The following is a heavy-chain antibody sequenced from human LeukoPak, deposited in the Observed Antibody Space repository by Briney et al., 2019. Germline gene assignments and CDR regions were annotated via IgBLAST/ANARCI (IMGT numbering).Heavy chain of an antibody. D-gene: IGHD1-26*01. CDR2: ISSSSSYI. V-gene: IGHV3-21*01. CDR3: ARSVLGWELLVAFDI. Sequence: PGGSLRLSCAASGFTFSSYSMNWVRQAPGKGLEWVSSISSSSSYIYYADSVKDRFTLSRDNAKNSLYLQMNSLRAEDTAVYYCARSVLGWELLVAFDIWGQGTMVTVSS. J-gene: IGHJ3*02. CDR1: GFTFSSYS.